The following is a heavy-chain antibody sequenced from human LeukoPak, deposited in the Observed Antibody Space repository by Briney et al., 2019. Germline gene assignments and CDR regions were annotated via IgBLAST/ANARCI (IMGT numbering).Heavy chain of an antibody. CDR2: IGYDWSTE. D-gene: IGHD4/OR15-4a*01. J-gene: IGHJ4*02. CDR3: ARDQQVRTFDY. CDR1: GSPFSSYG. Sequence: GRSLRLSCSASGSPFSSYGFHWVRQAPGKGLEWVADIGYDWSTEYYADSVKGRFTISKDNSKNTLYLEMNSLRADDTAVYYCARDQQVRTFDYWGQGTLVTVSS. V-gene: IGHV3-33*01.